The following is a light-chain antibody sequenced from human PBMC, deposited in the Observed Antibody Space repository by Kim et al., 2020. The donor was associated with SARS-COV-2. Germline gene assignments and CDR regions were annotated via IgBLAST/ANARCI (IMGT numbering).Light chain of an antibody. J-gene: IGLJ1*01. Sequence: SYELTQPPSVSVSPGQTANITCSGDKLGDKYICWYQQKPGQSPVLVTYQDTKRPSGIPERFSGSNSGTTATLTISGTQAMDEADYYCQAWDSNTYVFGSG. CDR2: QDT. CDR1: KLGDKY. V-gene: IGLV3-1*01. CDR3: QAWDSNTYV.